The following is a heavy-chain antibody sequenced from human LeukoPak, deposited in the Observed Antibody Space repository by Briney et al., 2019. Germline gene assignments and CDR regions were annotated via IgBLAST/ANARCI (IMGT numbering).Heavy chain of an antibody. V-gene: IGHV3-30*04. CDR2: MSYDGNEK. CDR1: GFSFSSYA. Sequence: GGSLRLSCAASGFSFSSYAMHWVRQAPGKGLEWVAFMSYDGNEKHYADSVKGRFTISRDNSKNTLYLQMNSLRAKDTAVYFCASEFREDHSGSQYFQHWGQGTLVSVSS. CDR3: ASEFREDHSGSQYFQH. D-gene: IGHD5-12*01. J-gene: IGHJ1*01.